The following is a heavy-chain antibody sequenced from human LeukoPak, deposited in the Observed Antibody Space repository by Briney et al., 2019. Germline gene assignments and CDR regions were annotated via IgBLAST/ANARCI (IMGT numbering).Heavy chain of an antibody. CDR2: ISSSSSYI. CDR1: GLTFSSYS. CDR3: ARVYAGVDY. V-gene: IGHV3-21*01. J-gene: IGHJ4*02. Sequence: GGSLRLSCAASGLTFSSYSMNWVRQAPGKGLEWVSSISSSSSYIYYVDSVKGRFTISRDNAKNSLYLQMNSLRAEDTAVYYCARVYAGVDYWGQGTLVTVSS. D-gene: IGHD2-2*01.